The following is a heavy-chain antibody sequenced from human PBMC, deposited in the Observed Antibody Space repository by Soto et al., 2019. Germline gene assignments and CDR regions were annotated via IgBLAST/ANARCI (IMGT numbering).Heavy chain of an antibody. CDR3: ARNHIAASGTSAYDI. D-gene: IGHD6-13*01. J-gene: IGHJ3*02. CDR2: ISPSSSYT. Sequence: EGSLRLSCAASGFTFSDYYMSWIRQAPGKGLEWVSYISPSSSYTNYAVSVKGRFTISRDNAKNSVYLQMNSLRAEDTAVYYCARNHIAASGTSAYDIWGQGTMVTVSS. CDR1: GFTFSDYY. V-gene: IGHV3-11*06.